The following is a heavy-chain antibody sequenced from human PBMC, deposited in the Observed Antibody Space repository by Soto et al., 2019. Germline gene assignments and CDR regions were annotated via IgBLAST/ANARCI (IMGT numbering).Heavy chain of an antibody. CDR2: MYNSGST. V-gene: IGHV4-59*01. CDR1: GGSISGDH. CDR3: ASGTQLDRFDY. J-gene: IGHJ4*02. Sequence: SETLSLTCSVSGGSISGDHWSWVRQPPGKGLEWIGYMYNSGSTNNNPSLKSRVTISLDTSKNQVSLKLSSVTAADTAVYYCASGTQLDRFDYWGQRTQVTVSS. D-gene: IGHD5-18*01.